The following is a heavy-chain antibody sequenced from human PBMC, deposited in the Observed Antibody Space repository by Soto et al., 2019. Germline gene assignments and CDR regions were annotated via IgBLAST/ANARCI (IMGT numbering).Heavy chain of an antibody. CDR3: ARRNRASSIVVVPAAMRSDYYYYGMDV. V-gene: IGHV5-10-1*01. Sequence: PGESLKISCKGSGYSLTSYWISWVRQMPGKGQEWMGRIDPSDSYTNYSPSFQGHVTISADKSISTAYLQWSSLKASDTAMYYCARRNRASSIVVVPAAMRSDYYYYGMDVWGQETTVTVSS. CDR2: IDPSDSYT. CDR1: GYSLTSYW. J-gene: IGHJ6*02. D-gene: IGHD2-2*01.